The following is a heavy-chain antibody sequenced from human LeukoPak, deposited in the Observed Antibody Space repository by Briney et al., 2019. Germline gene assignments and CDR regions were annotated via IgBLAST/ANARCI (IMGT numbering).Heavy chain of an antibody. Sequence: ASVKVSCKASGGTFSSYAISWVRQAPGQGLEWMGGIIPIFGTANYAQKFQGRVTITADESTSTAYMELSSLRSEDTAVYYCTRDSGSYPSDFDYWGQGTLVTVSS. J-gene: IGHJ4*02. CDR1: GGTFSSYA. CDR3: TRDSGSYPSDFDY. V-gene: IGHV1-69*13. CDR2: IIPIFGTA. D-gene: IGHD1-26*01.